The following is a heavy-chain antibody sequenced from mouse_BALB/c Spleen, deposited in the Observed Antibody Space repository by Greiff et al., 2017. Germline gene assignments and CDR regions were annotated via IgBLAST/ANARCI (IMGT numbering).Heavy chain of an antibody. CDR3: ARSLRDAMDY. D-gene: IGHD2-12*01. CDR2: ISSGSSTI. J-gene: IGHJ4*01. CDR1: GFTFSSFG. Sequence: EVMLVESGGGLVQPGGSRKLSCAASGFTFSSFGMHWVRQAPEKGLEWVAYISSGSSTIYYADTVKGRFTISRDNPKNTLFLQMTSLRSEDTAMYYCARSLRDAMDYWGQGTSVTVSS. V-gene: IGHV5-17*02.